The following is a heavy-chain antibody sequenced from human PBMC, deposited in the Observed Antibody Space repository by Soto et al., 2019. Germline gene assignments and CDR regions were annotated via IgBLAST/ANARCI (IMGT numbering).Heavy chain of an antibody. CDR1: GGSINNAAYF. Sequence: PSETLSLTCSVSGGSINNAAYFWNWIRQRPGEGLEWIGYIYNNGSTSYNPSLKSRVTISMDTSNNRFSLNLISVTAADTAVYYCARRNWGSSQEYYFDYWGQGTLVTVSS. CDR2: IYNNGST. CDR3: ARRNWGSSQEYYFDY. J-gene: IGHJ4*02. D-gene: IGHD7-27*01. V-gene: IGHV4-31*03.